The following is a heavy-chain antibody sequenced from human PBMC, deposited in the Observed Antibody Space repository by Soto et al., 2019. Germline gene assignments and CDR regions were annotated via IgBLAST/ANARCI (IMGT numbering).Heavy chain of an antibody. CDR2: IYYTGKT. D-gene: IGHD2-2*01. J-gene: IGHJ5*02. CDR3: GRDLTSNANCIDP. V-gene: IGHV4-31*02. Sequence: SETLSLTCSVSGDYIHVGGYYWTWIRQRPGKGLEWMGYIYYTGKTYYNPSLESRLTMSVDRSKNQFSLRLTSVTAADTAVYFCGRDLTSNANCIDPWGQGTLVTVSS. CDR1: GDYIHVGGYY.